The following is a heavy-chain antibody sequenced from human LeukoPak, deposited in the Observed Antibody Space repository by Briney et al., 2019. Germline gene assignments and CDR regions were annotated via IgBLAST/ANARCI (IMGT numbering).Heavy chain of an antibody. CDR3: ARGDGIAAAIFDY. V-gene: IGHV4-34*01. J-gene: IGHJ4*02. Sequence: PSETLSLTCAVYGGSFSGYYWSWIRQPPGKGLEWIGEINHSGSTNYNPSLKSRVTISVDTSKNQFSLKLSSVTAADTAVYYCARGDGIAAAIFDYWGQGILVTVSS. CDR1: GGSFSGYY. CDR2: INHSGST. D-gene: IGHD6-13*01.